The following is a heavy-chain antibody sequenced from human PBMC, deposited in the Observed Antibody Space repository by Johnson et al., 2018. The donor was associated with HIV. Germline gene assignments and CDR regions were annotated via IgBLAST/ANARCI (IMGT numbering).Heavy chain of an antibody. V-gene: IGHV3-23*04. CDR1: GFTFSSNY. CDR3: ATDIVGVLALGGDAFDI. CDR2: VSANGDST. D-gene: IGHD2-2*01. Sequence: VQLVESGGGVVQPRRSLRLSCAASGFTFSSNYMSWVRQAPGKGLECVSSVSANGDSTYYADSVKGRFTISRDNPKNTLYLQMNSLRAEDTAIYYCATDIVGVLALGGDAFDIWGQGTMVIVSS. J-gene: IGHJ3*02.